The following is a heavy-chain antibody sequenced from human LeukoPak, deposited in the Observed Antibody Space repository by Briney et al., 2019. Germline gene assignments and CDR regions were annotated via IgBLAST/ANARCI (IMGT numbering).Heavy chain of an antibody. D-gene: IGHD3-10*01. CDR1: GYTFTGYY. CDR3: ARDRDYYGSGSYYNVVDY. CDR2: INPNSGGT. J-gene: IGHJ4*02. Sequence: ASVKVSCKASGYTFTGYYMHRVRQAPGQGLEWMGRINPNSGGTNYAQKFQGRVTMTRDTSISTAYMELSRLRSDDTAVYYCARDRDYYGSGSYYNVVDYWGQGTLVTVSS. V-gene: IGHV1-2*06.